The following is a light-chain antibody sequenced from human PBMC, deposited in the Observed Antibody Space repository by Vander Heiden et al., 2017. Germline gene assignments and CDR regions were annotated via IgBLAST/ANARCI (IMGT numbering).Light chain of an antibody. CDR2: WAS. J-gene: IGKJ4*01. CDR1: QTLLKSSNNKNY. V-gene: IGKV4-1*01. Sequence: DIVMTQYPDSLAVSLGERASVNCKSSQTLLKSSNNKNYLAWYQHKPGQPLKLLIYWASTRQSGVPDRFSGGGSGTDYTLTISSLQAEDVAVYYCQQYFTIPLTFGGGTKVEIK. CDR3: QQYFTIPLT.